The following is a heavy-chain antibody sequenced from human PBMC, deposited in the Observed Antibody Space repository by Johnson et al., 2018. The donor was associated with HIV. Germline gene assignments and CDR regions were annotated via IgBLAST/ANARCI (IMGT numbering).Heavy chain of an antibody. D-gene: IGHD6-13*01. Sequence: QMQLVESGGGVVQPGGSLRLSCVASGFTFSHYWMEWVRQAPGKGLQWVAFIRYDGSNKYYADSVKGRFTISRDNSKNTLYLQMNSLRAEDTAVYYCAKDQIPAAASRAFDIWGQGTMVTVSS. CDR2: IRYDGSNK. J-gene: IGHJ3*02. CDR1: GFTFSHYW. CDR3: AKDQIPAAASRAFDI. V-gene: IGHV3-30*02.